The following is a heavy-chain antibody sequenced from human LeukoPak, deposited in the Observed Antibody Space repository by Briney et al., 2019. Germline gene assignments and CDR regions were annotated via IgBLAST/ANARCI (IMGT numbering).Heavy chain of an antibody. V-gene: IGHV4-38-2*02. CDR1: GYSISSGYY. Sequence: GSLSLTCTVSGYSISSGYYWGWIRQPPGKGLEWIGSIYHSGSTYYNPSLKSRVTISVDTSKNQFSLKLSSVTAADTAVYYCARAGYCTNGVCYLSYTKFDYWGQGTLVTVSS. CDR3: ARAGYCTNGVCYLSYTKFDY. CDR2: IYHSGST. D-gene: IGHD2-8*01. J-gene: IGHJ4*02.